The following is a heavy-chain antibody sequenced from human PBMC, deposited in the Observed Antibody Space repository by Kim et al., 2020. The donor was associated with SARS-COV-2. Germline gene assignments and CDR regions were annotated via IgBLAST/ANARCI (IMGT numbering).Heavy chain of an antibody. CDR2: INTQNEDR. CDR3: ARGNLEGMIDY. D-gene: IGHD6-13*01. Sequence: ASVKVSCKASGYAFTSEGLSWVRRAPGQGLEWMGWINTQNEDRKIARNFQGRLIMTADTSARTAYLELLTLKSDDTAVYYCARGNLEGMIDYWGQGTLVT. J-gene: IGHJ4*02. CDR1: GYAFTSEG. V-gene: IGHV1-18*01.